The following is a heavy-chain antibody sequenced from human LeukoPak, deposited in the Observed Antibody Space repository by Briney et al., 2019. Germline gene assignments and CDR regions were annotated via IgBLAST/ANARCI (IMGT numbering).Heavy chain of an antibody. CDR2: ISSSGSTI. Sequence: GGSLRLSCAASGFTFSDYYMSWIRQAPGKGLEWVSYISSSGSTIYYADSVKGRFTNSRDNAKNSLYLQMNSLRAEDTAVYYCARKGDIVATNWFDPWGQGTLVTVSS. V-gene: IGHV3-11*01. D-gene: IGHD5-12*01. CDR1: GFTFSDYY. CDR3: ARKGDIVATNWFDP. J-gene: IGHJ5*02.